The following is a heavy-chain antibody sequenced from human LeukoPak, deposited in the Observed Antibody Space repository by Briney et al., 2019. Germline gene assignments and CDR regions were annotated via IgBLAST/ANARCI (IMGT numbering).Heavy chain of an antibody. CDR2: ISGSGGST. CDR1: GFTFSSYA. Sequence: GGSLRLSCAASGFTFSSYAMSWVRQAPGKGLEWVSAISGSGGSTYYADSVKGRFTISRDNSKNTLYLQMNSLRAEDTAVYYCARGGSIAVAGPIGYWGQGTLVTVSS. V-gene: IGHV3-23*01. CDR3: ARGGSIAVAGPIGY. J-gene: IGHJ4*02. D-gene: IGHD6-19*01.